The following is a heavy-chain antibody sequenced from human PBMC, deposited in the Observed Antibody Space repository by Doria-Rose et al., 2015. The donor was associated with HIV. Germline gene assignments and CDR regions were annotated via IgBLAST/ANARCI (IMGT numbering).Heavy chain of an antibody. Sequence: PAETLPLTCTVSGGSISSYYWNWIRQPPGKGLEWIGYIYSSGSTHYNSSLKSRVTISIDTSKNQFSLKLSSVTAADTAVYYCARFRPSRGIYYSLDVWGKGTTVTVSS. V-gene: IGHV4-4*09. CDR1: GGSISSYY. D-gene: IGHD3-10*01. CDR2: IYSSGST. CDR3: ARFRPSRGIYYSLDV. J-gene: IGHJ6*03.